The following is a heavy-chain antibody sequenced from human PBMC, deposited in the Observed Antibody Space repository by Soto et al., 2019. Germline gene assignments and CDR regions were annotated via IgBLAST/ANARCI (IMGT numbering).Heavy chain of an antibody. CDR1: GFTFSSYW. V-gene: IGHV3-7*01. D-gene: IGHD2-2*01. CDR2: IKQDGSEK. CDR3: ARAVGYCSSTSCYAGWDYYYYMDV. J-gene: IGHJ6*03. Sequence: GGSLRLSCAASGFTFSSYWMSWVRQAPGKGLEWVANIKQDGSEKYYVDSVKGRFTISRDNAKNSLYLQMNSLRAEDTAVYYCARAVGYCSSTSCYAGWDYYYYMDVWGKGTTVTVSS.